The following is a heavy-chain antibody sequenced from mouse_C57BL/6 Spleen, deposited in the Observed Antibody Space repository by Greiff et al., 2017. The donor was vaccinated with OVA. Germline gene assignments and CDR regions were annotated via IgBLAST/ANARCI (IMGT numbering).Heavy chain of an antibody. CDR2: ISDGGSYT. V-gene: IGHV5-4*01. D-gene: IGHD3-2*02. Sequence: EVMLVESGGGLVKPGGSLKLSCAASGFTFSSYAMSWVRQTPEKRLEWVATISDGGSYTYYPDNVQGRFTISRDNAKNNLYLQMSHLKSEDTAMYYCARDRETAQATDWFAYWGQGTLVTVSA. J-gene: IGHJ3*01. CDR1: GFTFSSYA. CDR3: ARDRETAQATDWFAY.